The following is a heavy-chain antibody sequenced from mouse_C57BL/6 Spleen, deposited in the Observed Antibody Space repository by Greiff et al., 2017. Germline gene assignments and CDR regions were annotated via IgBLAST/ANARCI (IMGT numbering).Heavy chain of an antibody. D-gene: IGHD2-5*01. CDR3: ARDLYSNFDY. CDR1: GFTFSDYY. CDR2: INYDGSST. Sequence: EVNVVESEGGLVQPGSSMKLSCTASGFTFSDYYMAWVRHVPEKGLEWVANINYDGSSTYYLDSLKSRFIISRDNAKNILYLQMSSLKSEDTATYYCARDLYSNFDYWGQGTTLTVSS. V-gene: IGHV5-16*01. J-gene: IGHJ2*01.